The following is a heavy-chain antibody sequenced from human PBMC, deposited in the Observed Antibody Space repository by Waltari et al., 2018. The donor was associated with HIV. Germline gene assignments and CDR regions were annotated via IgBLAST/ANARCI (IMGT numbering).Heavy chain of an antibody. Sequence: QEQLVQSGAEVKKPGSSVKVSCKASGGTFSSNSISWVRQAPGQGLEGMGNIIRVFESTAYAQKFHGRLTISADESTSTVFMELSSLSFDDTAVYYCARGSSGSYRWFDPWGHGTLVTVSS. J-gene: IGHJ5*02. CDR2: IIRVFEST. D-gene: IGHD1-26*01. CDR3: ARGSSGSYRWFDP. V-gene: IGHV1-69*15. CDR1: GGTFSSNS.